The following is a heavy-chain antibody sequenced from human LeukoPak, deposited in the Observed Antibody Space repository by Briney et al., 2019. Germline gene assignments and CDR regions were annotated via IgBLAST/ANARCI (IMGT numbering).Heavy chain of an antibody. V-gene: IGHV1-69*05. CDR3: ARGTGYSYGLDY. J-gene: IGHJ4*02. D-gene: IGHD5-18*01. CDR2: IIPIFGTA. Sequence: EASVKVSCKASGGTFSSYAISWVRQAPGQGLEWMGGIIPIFGTANYAQKFQGRVTITTDESTSTAYMELSRLRSEDTAVYYCARGTGYSYGLDYWGQGTLVTVSS. CDR1: GGTFSSYA.